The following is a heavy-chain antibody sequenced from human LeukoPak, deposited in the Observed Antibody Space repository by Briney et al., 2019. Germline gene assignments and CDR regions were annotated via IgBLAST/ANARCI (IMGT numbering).Heavy chain of an antibody. V-gene: IGHV3-48*03. D-gene: IGHD2-2*01. Sequence: PGGCLRLSCAASGFTLSSYELNCVRHAPGRGLEWGSYISSSDSPIYYADSVRGRFTISRDNAKNSLYLQMNSLRAEDKAVYYCAREWGCSSTSSQPGYYGIDVWGQGTTVTVSS. CDR3: AREWGCSSTSSQPGYYGIDV. CDR2: ISSSDSPI. CDR1: GFTLSSYE. J-gene: IGHJ6*02.